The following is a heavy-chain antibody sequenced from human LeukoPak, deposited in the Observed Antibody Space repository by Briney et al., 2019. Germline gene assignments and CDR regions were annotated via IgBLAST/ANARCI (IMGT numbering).Heavy chain of an antibody. CDR2: ISSSGSTI. J-gene: IGHJ4*02. D-gene: IGHD3-10*01. CDR3: ARVTSSYYYGSGSYYG. V-gene: IGHV3-48*03. Sequence: GGSLRLSCAASGFTFSSYEMKCLRQAPGKGLEWVSYISSSGSTIYYAVSVKGRFTISRDNAKNSLYLKMNSLRAEDTAVYYCARVTSSYYYGSGSYYGWGQGTLVTVSS. CDR1: GFTFSSYE.